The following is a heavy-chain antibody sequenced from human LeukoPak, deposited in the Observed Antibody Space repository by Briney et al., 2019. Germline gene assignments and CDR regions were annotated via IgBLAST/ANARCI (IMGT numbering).Heavy chain of an antibody. CDR2: ISYDGSNK. CDR3: ANNWNYLDY. J-gene: IGHJ4*02. CDR1: GFTFSSYG. Sequence: GGSLRLSCAASGFTFSSYGMHWVRQAPGKGLEWVAVISYDGSNKYYADSVKGRFTISRDNSKSTLYLQMNSLRAEDTAVYYCANNWNYLDYWGQGTLVTVSS. V-gene: IGHV3-30*18. D-gene: IGHD1-20*01.